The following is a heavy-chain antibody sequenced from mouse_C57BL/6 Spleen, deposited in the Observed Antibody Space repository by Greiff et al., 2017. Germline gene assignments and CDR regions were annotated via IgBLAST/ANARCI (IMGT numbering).Heavy chain of an antibody. V-gene: IGHV2-2*01. J-gene: IGHJ4*01. Sequence: QVQLQQSGPGLVQPSQSLSITCTVSGFSLTSYGVHWVRQSPGKGLEWLGVIWSGGSTDYNAAFISRLSISKDNSKSQVSFKMNSLQADDTAIYYCARPYDGYYKDAMDYWGQGTSVTVSS. CDR2: IWSGGST. CDR3: ARPYDGYYKDAMDY. D-gene: IGHD2-3*01. CDR1: GFSLTSYG.